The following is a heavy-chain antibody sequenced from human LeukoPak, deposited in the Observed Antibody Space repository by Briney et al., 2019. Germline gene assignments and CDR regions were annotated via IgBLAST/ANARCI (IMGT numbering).Heavy chain of an antibody. Sequence: GGSLRLSCAASGFTFSSYAMHWVRQAPGKGLEWVAVISYDGSNKYYADSVKGRFTISRDNSKNTLYLQMNSLRAEDTAVYYCARGKPKNDLAFDYWGQGTLVTVSS. CDR3: ARGKPKNDLAFDY. V-gene: IGHV3-30-3*01. CDR1: GFTFSSYA. J-gene: IGHJ4*02. D-gene: IGHD1-1*01. CDR2: ISYDGSNK.